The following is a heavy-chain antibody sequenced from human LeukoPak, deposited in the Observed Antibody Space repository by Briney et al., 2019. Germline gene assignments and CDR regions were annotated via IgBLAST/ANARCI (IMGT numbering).Heavy chain of an antibody. CDR1: GFTFSSYA. J-gene: IGHJ5*02. V-gene: IGHV3-23*01. D-gene: IGHD6-6*01. CDR3: ARAKHSSSSGNWFDP. Sequence: GGSLRLPCAASGFTFSSYAMSWVRQAPGKGLEWVSAISGSGGSTYYADSVKGRFTISRDNSKNTLYLQMNSLRAEDTAVYYCARAKHSSSSGNWFDPWGQGTLVTVSS. CDR2: ISGSGGST.